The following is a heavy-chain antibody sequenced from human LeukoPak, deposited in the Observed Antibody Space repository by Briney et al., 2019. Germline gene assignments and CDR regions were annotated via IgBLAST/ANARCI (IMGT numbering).Heavy chain of an antibody. D-gene: IGHD3-3*01. V-gene: IGHV3-66*01. CDR3: ARDWTAKGFGMDA. J-gene: IGHJ6*02. Sequence: PGGSLRLSCAASGFTVSSNYMSWVRQAPGKGLEWVSVIYSGGTTYYADSVKGRFTISRDNSKNTLYLQMDSLRDEDTAVYYCARDWTAKGFGMDAWGQGTTVTVSS. CDR2: IYSGGTT. CDR1: GFTVSSNY.